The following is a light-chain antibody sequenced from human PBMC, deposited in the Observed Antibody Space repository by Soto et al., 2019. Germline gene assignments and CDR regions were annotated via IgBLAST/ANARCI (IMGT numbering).Light chain of an antibody. CDR1: QTISSNY. V-gene: IGKV3-20*01. J-gene: IGKJ1*01. CDR2: VAS. Sequence: EIVLTQSPGTLSLSPGKRATISCRASQTISSNYLAGYRQKPGQAPRLLIYVASNRARGIPDRFGGSGSGTDFTLTVSRLEPEDFAVYYCQQYGSAPWTFGQGTKVEI. CDR3: QQYGSAPWT.